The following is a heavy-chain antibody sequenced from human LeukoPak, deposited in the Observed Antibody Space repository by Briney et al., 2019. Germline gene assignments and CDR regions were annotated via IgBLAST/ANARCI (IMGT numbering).Heavy chain of an antibody. V-gene: IGHV4-4*07. CDR2: ICTSGST. J-gene: IGHJ4*02. CDR1: GGSISSYY. Sequence: SETLSLTCTVSGGSISSYYWSWIRQPAGKGLEWIGRICTSGSTNYNPSLKSRVTMSVDTSKNQFSLKLSSVTAADTAVYYCARSPYCSSTSCPFDYWGQGTLVTVSS. D-gene: IGHD2-2*01. CDR3: ARSPYCSSTSCPFDY.